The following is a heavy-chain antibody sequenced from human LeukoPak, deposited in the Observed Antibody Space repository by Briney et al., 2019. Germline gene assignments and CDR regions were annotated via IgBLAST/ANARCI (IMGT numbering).Heavy chain of an antibody. CDR2: ISYDGRYI. D-gene: IGHD2-2*01. V-gene: IGHV3-30*03. Sequence: GGSLRLSCVASGFSFTTYGMHWVRQTPGEGLEWLALISYDGRYIYDADSVKGRFTISRDNSKNMVHLQMNSLRAEDTAVYYCVREALGSTEYGKDVWGQGTTVTVSS. CDR1: GFSFTTYG. CDR3: VREALGSTEYGKDV. J-gene: IGHJ6*02.